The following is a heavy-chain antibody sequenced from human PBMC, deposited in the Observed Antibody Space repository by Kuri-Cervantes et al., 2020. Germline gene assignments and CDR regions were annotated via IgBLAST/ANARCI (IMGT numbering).Heavy chain of an antibody. CDR2: IYYSGST. CDR1: GGSISSYY. D-gene: IGHD1-26*01. V-gene: IGHV4-59*05. J-gene: IGHJ4*02. CDR3: NLVGATTKIRTLDY. Sequence: SETLSLTCTVSGGSISSYYWSWIRQPPGKGLEWIGSIYYSGSTYYNPSLKSRVTISVDTSKNQFSLKLSSVTAADTAVYYCNLVGATTKIRTLDYWGQGTLVTVSS.